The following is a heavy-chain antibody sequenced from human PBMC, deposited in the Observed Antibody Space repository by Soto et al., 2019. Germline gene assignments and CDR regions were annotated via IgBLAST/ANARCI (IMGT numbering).Heavy chain of an antibody. D-gene: IGHD3-22*01. V-gene: IGHV1-69*13. CDR1: GGTFSSYA. CDR2: IIPIFGTA. Sequence: SVKVSCKASGGTFSSYAISWVRQAPGQGLDWMGGIIPIFGTANYAQKFQGRVTMTADASTSTAYMELSSLRSEDTAVYYCARDVIGHDNYETIGYYFDHWGQGTLVTVSS. J-gene: IGHJ4*02. CDR3: ARDVIGHDNYETIGYYFDH.